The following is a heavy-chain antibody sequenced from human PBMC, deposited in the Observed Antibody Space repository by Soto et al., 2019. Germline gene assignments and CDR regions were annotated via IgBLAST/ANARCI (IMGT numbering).Heavy chain of an antibody. CDR3: ARSGYSYGYSFDY. D-gene: IGHD5-18*01. V-gene: IGHV4-30-4*01. CDR2: IYYSGST. Sequence: SETLSLTCTVSGGSISSGDYYWSWIRQPPGKGLEWIGYIYYSGSTYYNPSLKSRVTISVDTSKNQFSLKLSSVTAADTAVYYCARSGYSYGYSFDYWGQGTLVTVSS. CDR1: GGSISSGDYY. J-gene: IGHJ4*02.